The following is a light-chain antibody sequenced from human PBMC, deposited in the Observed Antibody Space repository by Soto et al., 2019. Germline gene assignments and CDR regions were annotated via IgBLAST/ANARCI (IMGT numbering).Light chain of an antibody. CDR2: TTS. V-gene: IGKV1-39*01. CDR3: QQSYRTPQT. CDR1: QSITSY. J-gene: IGKJ1*01. Sequence: DIQMTQSPSSLSASVGDRVTITCRASQSITSYLNWYQQKPGKAPKLLIYTTSNLQSGVPSRFSGSGSETAFTLTISSLQAEDFATYYCQQSYRTPQTFGQGTKVEIK.